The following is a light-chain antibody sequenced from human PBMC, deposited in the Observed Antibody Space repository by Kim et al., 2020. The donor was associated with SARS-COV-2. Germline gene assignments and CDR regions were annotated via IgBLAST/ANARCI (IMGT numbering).Light chain of an antibody. CDR1: QDIHDF. CDR2: DAS. CDR3: QQYESFPLI. J-gene: IGKJ5*01. Sequence: DIQISQSPSSLHASIGDTVTITCQASQDIHDFLSWFQQKPGRAPKLLIYDASHLEPGVPSRFSGSGSGTHFIFNISSLQPEDTATYFCQQYESFPLIFGQGTRLEIK. V-gene: IGKV1-33*01.